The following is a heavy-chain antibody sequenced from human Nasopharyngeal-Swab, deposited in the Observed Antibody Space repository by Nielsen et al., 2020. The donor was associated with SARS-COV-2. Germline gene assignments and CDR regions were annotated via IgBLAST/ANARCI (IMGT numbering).Heavy chain of an antibody. CDR2: IYYRGST. Sequence: SETLSLTCTVSGSSISSRDYYWSWIRQSPGKGLEWIGYIYYRGSTDYNPSLKSRVTMSVDTSKNEFSLKLMSVNASDTAAYYCARVRDNGYYFDCWGQGTQVTVSS. V-gene: IGHV4-30-4*01. J-gene: IGHJ4*02. D-gene: IGHD5-24*01. CDR1: GSSISSRDYY. CDR3: ARVRDNGYYFDC.